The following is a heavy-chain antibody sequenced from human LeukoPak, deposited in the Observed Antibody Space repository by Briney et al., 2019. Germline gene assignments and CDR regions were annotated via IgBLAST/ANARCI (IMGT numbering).Heavy chain of an antibody. J-gene: IGHJ5*02. CDR3: AKDLYSSGLPGP. V-gene: IGHV3-43*01. CDR2: ISWDGGST. Sequence: GGSLRRSCAASGFTFDDYTMHWVRQAPGKGLEWVSLISWDGGSTYYADSVKGRFTISRDNSKNSLYLQMNSLRTEDTALYYCAKDLYSSGLPGPWGQGTLVTVSS. CDR1: GFTFDDYT. D-gene: IGHD6-19*01.